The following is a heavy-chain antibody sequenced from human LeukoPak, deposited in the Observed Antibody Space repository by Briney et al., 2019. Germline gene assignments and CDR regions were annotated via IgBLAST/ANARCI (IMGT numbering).Heavy chain of an antibody. V-gene: IGHV1-2*02. CDR2: INPNSGGT. Sequence: ASVKVSCKASGYTFTGYYMHWVRQAPGQGLEWMGWINPNSGGTDYAQKFQGRVTMTRDTSISTAYMELRRLRSDDTAVYFCARNIPRDYGDYVGYWGQGTLVTVSS. CDR3: ARNIPRDYGDYVGY. J-gene: IGHJ4*02. CDR1: GYTFTGYY. D-gene: IGHD4-17*01.